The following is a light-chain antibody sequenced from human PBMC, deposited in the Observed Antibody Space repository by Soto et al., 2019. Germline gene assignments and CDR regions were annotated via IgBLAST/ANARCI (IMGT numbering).Light chain of an antibody. J-gene: IGLJ2*01. CDR2: EVS. V-gene: IGLV2-14*01. Sequence: QSAVTQPASVSGSPGQSITISCTGTSSDVGGYNYVSWYQQFPGKAPRLIIYEVSSRPSGVSNRFSGSKSGNTASLTISGLRAEDEADYFCSSYTGTSALILFGGGTKLTVL. CDR3: SSYTGTSALIL. CDR1: SSDVGGYNY.